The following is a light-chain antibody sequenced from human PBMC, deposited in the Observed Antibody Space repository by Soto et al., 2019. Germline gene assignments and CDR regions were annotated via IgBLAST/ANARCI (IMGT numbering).Light chain of an antibody. Sequence: DTQMTQSPSTLSGSVGDRVTITCRARQTISSWLAWYQQTPEKAPKLLIYKASTLKSGVPSRFSGSGSGTEFTLTISSLQPDDFATYYCQHYNSYSEAFGQGTKVDIK. CDR2: KAS. CDR3: QHYNSYSEA. CDR1: QTISSW. V-gene: IGKV1-5*03. J-gene: IGKJ1*01.